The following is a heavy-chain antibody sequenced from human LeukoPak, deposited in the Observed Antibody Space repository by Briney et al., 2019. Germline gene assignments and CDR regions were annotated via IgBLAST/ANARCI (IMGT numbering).Heavy chain of an antibody. CDR2: ISAYNGNT. V-gene: IGHV1-18*01. J-gene: IGHJ4*02. CDR3: ARDSLYYYDSGGYYYTPFFDY. D-gene: IGHD3-22*01. Sequence: GASVKVSCKASGYTFTSYGISWVRQAPGQGLEWMGWISAYNGNTNYAQKLQGRVTMTTDTSTSTAYMELRSLRSDDTAVYYCARDSLYYYDSGGYYYTPFFDYWGQGTLVTVSS. CDR1: GYTFTSYG.